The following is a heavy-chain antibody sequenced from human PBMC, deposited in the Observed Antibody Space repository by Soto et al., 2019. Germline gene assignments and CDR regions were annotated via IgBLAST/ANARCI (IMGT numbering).Heavy chain of an antibody. CDR3: PRDRDYSNYDYYFDY. Sequence: QVRLVESGGGVVQPGKSLRLSCAASGFTYNIYVMHWVRQAPGKGLEWGAVIWDDGSNKYYADSVKGRFTISRDNSKNKQYLQMNSLRAQDTAVYYCPRDRDYSNYDYYFDYWREGTLVTASS. J-gene: IGHJ4*02. CDR2: IWDDGSNK. V-gene: IGHV3-33*01. D-gene: IGHD4-4*01. CDR1: GFTYNIYV.